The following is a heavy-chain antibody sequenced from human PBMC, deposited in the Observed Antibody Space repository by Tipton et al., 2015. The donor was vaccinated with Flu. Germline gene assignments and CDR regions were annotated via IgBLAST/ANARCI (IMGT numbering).Heavy chain of an antibody. J-gene: IGHJ4*02. D-gene: IGHD3-10*02. CDR1: GDSIRSPYY. CDR2: MYHTGNT. CDR3: ARHTGDSVRGVIDY. Sequence: TLSLTCTVSGDSIRSPYYWGWIRQPPGKGLEWIGNMYHTGNTYYNPSLQSRVTISVDTSKNQFSLRLSSVTAADTAVYYCARHTGDSVRGVIDYWGQGTLVTVSS. V-gene: IGHV4-38-2*02.